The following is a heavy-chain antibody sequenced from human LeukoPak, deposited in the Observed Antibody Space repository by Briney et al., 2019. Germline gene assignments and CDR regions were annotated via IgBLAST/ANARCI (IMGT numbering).Heavy chain of an antibody. CDR3: ARDRHWLVALDYYYGMDV. CDR1: GFTFTNYG. Sequence: GGSLRLSCAASGFTFTNYGMHWVRQAPGKGLEWVAFIWYDGKNKYYADSVKGRFTISRDNSKNTLDLQMNSLRVEDTAVYYCARDRHWLVALDYYYGMDVWGQGTTVTVSS. J-gene: IGHJ6*02. CDR2: IWYDGKNK. V-gene: IGHV3-33*01. D-gene: IGHD6-19*01.